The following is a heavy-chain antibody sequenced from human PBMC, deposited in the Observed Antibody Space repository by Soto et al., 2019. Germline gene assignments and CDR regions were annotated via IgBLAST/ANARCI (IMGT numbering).Heavy chain of an antibody. V-gene: IGHV3-11*01. J-gene: IGHJ5*02. CDR1: GVNFSDHY. CDR3: AREGEYWFDP. CDR2: ISSSGTTK. D-gene: IGHD3-16*01. Sequence: PGGALRLSCLASGVNFSDHYMTWIRQAPGKGLEWVSSISSSGTTKEYADSVKGRFTISRDNAKNSLSLQMNSLRAEDTAVYYCAREGEYWFDPWGQGTLVPVSS.